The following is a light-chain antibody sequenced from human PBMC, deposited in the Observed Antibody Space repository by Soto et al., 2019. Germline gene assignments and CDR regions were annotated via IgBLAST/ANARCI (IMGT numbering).Light chain of an antibody. CDR3: QQYGPSLLI. CDR2: PAS. V-gene: IGKV3-20*01. CDR1: QTVVSAS. Sequence: EVVLTQSPATLSLSPGERATLSCRARQTVVSASLAWYQQKPDQAPRPIIYPASMRATGVPDRFSDSWSVTDFTPAINLWETENAAVYYCQQYGPSLLIFGSGNTVDL. J-gene: IGKJ3*01.